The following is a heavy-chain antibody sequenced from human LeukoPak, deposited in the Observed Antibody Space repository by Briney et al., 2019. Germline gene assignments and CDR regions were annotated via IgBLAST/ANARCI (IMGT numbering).Heavy chain of an antibody. CDR3: AEDAATYDILTRGKAMDY. CDR2: ISGSGGST. Sequence: GGTLRLSCAASGFTFSSYGMSWVRQAPGKGLEWVSAISGSGGSTYYADSVKGRFTISRDNSKNTLYLQMNSLRAEDTAVYYCAEDAATYDILTRGKAMDYWGQGTLVTVSS. V-gene: IGHV3-23*01. D-gene: IGHD3-9*01. J-gene: IGHJ4*02. CDR1: GFTFSSYG.